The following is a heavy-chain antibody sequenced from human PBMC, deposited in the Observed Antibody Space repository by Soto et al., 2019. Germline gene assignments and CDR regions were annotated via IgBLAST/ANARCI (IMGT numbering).Heavy chain of an antibody. CDR1: GYTFTSYA. D-gene: IGHD3-22*01. CDR3: ARETYYYDSSGSYDAFDI. V-gene: IGHV1-3*01. CDR2: INAGNGNT. J-gene: IGHJ3*02. Sequence: ASVKVSCKASGYTFTSYAMHWVRQAPGQRLEWMGWINAGNGNTKYSQKFQGRVTITRDTSASTAYMELSSLRSEDTAVYYCARETYYYDSSGSYDAFDIWGQGTMVTVSS.